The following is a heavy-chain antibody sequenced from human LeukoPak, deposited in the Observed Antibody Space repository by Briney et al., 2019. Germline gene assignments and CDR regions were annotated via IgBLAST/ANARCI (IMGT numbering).Heavy chain of an antibody. V-gene: IGHV3-74*01. CDR1: GFTYSNYW. CDR3: ATSLYSGTKLDY. D-gene: IGHD1-26*01. J-gene: IGHJ4*02. CDR2: INSDATST. Sequence: PGESLRLSCAASGFTYSNYWMHWVRQTPGKGLVWVSRINSDATSTSYADSVKGRFTISRDRAKNTLYLQMNGLRADDTAVYYCATSLYSGTKLDYWGQGTLVTVSS.